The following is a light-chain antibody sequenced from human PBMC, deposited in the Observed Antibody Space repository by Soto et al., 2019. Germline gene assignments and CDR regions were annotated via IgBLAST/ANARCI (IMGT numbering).Light chain of an antibody. CDR2: AAF. CDR1: QSVSYN. J-gene: IGKJ4*01. Sequence: EIVMTQSPATLSVSPGETATLSCRASQSVSYNLAWYQQKPGQGPRHLIYAAFTRATGIPARLSGSGSGTDFTLTISSLQSEDFAVYYCQQYKNWPPLTFGGGTKVEIK. V-gene: IGKV3-15*01. CDR3: QQYKNWPPLT.